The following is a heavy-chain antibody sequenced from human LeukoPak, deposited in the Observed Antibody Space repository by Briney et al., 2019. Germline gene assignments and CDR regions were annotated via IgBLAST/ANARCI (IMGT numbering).Heavy chain of an antibody. Sequence: ASVTVSCTASGYTFTGYYMHWVRQAPGQGLEWMGRINPNNGATNYAQKLRGRVTITGDTSISTAYMELSSLRSDDTAVYYCTRESGSYHGNDYWGQGTLVTVSS. J-gene: IGHJ4*02. V-gene: IGHV1-2*06. CDR2: INPNNGAT. D-gene: IGHD1-26*01. CDR1: GYTFTGYY. CDR3: TRESGSYHGNDY.